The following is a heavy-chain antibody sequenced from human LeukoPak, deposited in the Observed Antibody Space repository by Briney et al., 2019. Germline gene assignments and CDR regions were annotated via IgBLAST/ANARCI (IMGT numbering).Heavy chain of an antibody. V-gene: IGHV3-53*01. D-gene: IGHD1-26*01. Sequence: PGGSLRLSCAASGFTVSSNYMSWVRQGPGEGLEWVSVIYSGGSTYYADSVKGRFTISRDNSKNTLYLQMNSLRAEDTAVYYCARRLGGPDRYYYYGMDVWGQGTTVTVSS. CDR1: GFTVSSNY. CDR3: ARRLGGPDRYYYYGMDV. J-gene: IGHJ6*02. CDR2: IYSGGST.